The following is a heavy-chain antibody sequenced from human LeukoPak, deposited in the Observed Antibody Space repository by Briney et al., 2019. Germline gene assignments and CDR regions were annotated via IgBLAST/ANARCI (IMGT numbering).Heavy chain of an antibody. J-gene: IGHJ4*02. Sequence: SDTLSLTCNVSGDSLTSHYGNWIRQPPGKGLECSGYIYYTGIIKYNPSLTSRGSMSVDKSKNQFFLKMKSVTAADTGGYHCARSVDYFDNTGPHMMFDYWGQGSLVTVSS. D-gene: IGHD3-22*01. V-gene: IGHV4-59*07. CDR2: IYYTGII. CDR1: GDSLTSHY. CDR3: ARSVDYFDNTGPHMMFDY.